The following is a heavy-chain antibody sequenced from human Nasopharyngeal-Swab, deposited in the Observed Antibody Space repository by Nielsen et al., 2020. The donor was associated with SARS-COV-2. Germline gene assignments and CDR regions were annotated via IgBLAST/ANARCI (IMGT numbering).Heavy chain of an antibody. J-gene: IGHJ4*02. CDR1: GFTFSNAW. CDR3: TTRRLWFGELLMSDY. V-gene: IGHV3-15*01. Sequence: GGSLRLSCAASGFTFSNAWMSWVRQAPGKGLEWVGRSKSKTDGGTTDYAAPVKGRFTISRDDSKITLYLQMNSLKTEDTAVYYCTTRRLWFGELLMSDYWGQGTLVTVSS. CDR2: SKSKTDGGTT. D-gene: IGHD3-10*01.